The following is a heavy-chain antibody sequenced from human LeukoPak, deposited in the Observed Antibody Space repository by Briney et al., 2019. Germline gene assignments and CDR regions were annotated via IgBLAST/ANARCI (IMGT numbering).Heavy chain of an antibody. V-gene: IGHV4-39*07. J-gene: IGHJ5*02. D-gene: IGHD4-17*01. Sequence: TSETLSLTCTVSGGSISSSSYYRGWIRQPPGKGLAWIGSIFYTGSTNYNPSLKSRVTISVDTSKNQFSLKLSSVTAADTAVYYCARFRTDTVTMFDPWGQGTLVTVSS. CDR1: GGSISSSSYY. CDR3: ARFRTDTVTMFDP. CDR2: IFYTGST.